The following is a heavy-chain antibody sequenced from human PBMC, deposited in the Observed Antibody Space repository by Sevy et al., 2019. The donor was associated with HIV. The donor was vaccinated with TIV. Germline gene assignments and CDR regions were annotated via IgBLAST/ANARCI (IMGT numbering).Heavy chain of an antibody. J-gene: IGHJ4*02. CDR3: AREHIAVAGIGYYFDY. CDR2: IWYDGTNK. V-gene: IGHV3-33*01. Sequence: GGPLRLSCAASGFTFSGYGMHWVRQAPGKGLEWVAVIWYDGTNKYYTDSVKGRFTISRDNSKNTLYLQMNSLRAEDTAVYYCAREHIAVAGIGYYFDYWGQGTLVTVSS. CDR1: GFTFSGYG. D-gene: IGHD6-19*01.